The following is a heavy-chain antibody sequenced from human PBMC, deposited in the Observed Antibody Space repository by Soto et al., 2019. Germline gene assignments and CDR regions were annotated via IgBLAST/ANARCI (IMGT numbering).Heavy chain of an antibody. Sequence: QVQLVESGGGVVQPGRSLRLSCAASGFTFSSYGMHWVRQAPGKGLEWVAVISYDGSNKYYADSVKGRFTISRDNSKNTLYLQMNSLRAEDTAVYYCAKGPSRWLGLSKSYYFGMDVWGQGTTVTVSS. J-gene: IGHJ6*02. CDR2: ISYDGSNK. CDR3: AKGPSRWLGLSKSYYFGMDV. V-gene: IGHV3-30*18. D-gene: IGHD3-9*01. CDR1: GFTFSSYG.